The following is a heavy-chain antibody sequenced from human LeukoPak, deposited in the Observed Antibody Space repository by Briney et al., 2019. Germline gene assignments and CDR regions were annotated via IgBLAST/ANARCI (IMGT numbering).Heavy chain of an antibody. Sequence: GGSLRLSCAASGFTFSSYAMHWVRQAPGKGLEWVAVISYDGSNKYYADSVKGRFTISRDNSKNTLYLQMNSLRAEDTAVYYCARDNRVVSAFDIWGQGTMDTVSS. CDR2: ISYDGSNK. J-gene: IGHJ3*02. V-gene: IGHV3-30*04. D-gene: IGHD3-10*01. CDR3: ARDNRVVSAFDI. CDR1: GFTFSSYA.